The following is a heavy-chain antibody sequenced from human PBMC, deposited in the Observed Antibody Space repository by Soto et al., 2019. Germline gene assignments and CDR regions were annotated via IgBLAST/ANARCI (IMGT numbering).Heavy chain of an antibody. J-gene: IGHJ5*02. CDR1: GYSFSGYF. D-gene: IGHD1-26*01. Sequence: ASVKVSCKASGYSFSGYFMHWVRQAPGQGLEWLGWINPDSCDTNYAQKFQGRVTMTRDTSISTAYMELSRLRSDDTAVYYCARDCCNSGSYYWFDPWGQGTLVTVSS. CDR3: ARDCCNSGSYYWFDP. V-gene: IGHV1-2*02. CDR2: INPDSCDT.